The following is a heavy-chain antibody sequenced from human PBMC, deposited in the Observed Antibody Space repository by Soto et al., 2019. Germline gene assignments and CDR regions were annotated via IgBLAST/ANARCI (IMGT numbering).Heavy chain of an antibody. CDR2: IIPIFGTA. D-gene: IGHD5-12*01. Sequence: SVKVSCKASGGTFSSYAISWVRQAPGKGLEWMGGIIPIFGTANYAQKFQGRVTITADESTSTAYMELSSLRSEDTAVYYCARGSGDGYNSYYFDYWGQGTLVTVSS. CDR3: ARGSGDGYNSYYFDY. J-gene: IGHJ4*02. V-gene: IGHV1-69*13. CDR1: GGTFSSYA.